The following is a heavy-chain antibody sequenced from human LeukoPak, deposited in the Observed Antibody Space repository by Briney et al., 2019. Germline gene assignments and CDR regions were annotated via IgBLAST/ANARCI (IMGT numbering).Heavy chain of an antibody. Sequence: PSETLSLACTVSGGSISSSYYWGWIRPPPGKGLERIGIMYYSGSTYYNPSLKSRVTISVDTSKNQFSLKLSSVTAADTAVYYCARQSYYNRAIYSKLDYWGQGTLVTVSS. D-gene: IGHD3-22*01. CDR1: GGSISSSYY. CDR3: ARQSYYNRAIYSKLDY. J-gene: IGHJ4*02. V-gene: IGHV4-39*01. CDR2: MYYSGST.